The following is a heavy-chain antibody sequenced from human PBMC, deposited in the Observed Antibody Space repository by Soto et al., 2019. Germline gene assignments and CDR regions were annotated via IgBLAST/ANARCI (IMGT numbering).Heavy chain of an antibody. V-gene: IGHV4-61*01. Sequence: PSETLSLTCTVSGGSVSSGSYYWSWIRQPPGKGLEWIGYIYYSGSTNYNPSLKSRVTISVDTSKNQFSLKLSSVTAADTAVYYCARDTYYYDSSGYYYGYFQHWGQGTLVTVSS. CDR3: ARDTYYYDSSGYYYGYFQH. D-gene: IGHD3-22*01. J-gene: IGHJ1*01. CDR1: GGSVSSGSYY. CDR2: IYYSGST.